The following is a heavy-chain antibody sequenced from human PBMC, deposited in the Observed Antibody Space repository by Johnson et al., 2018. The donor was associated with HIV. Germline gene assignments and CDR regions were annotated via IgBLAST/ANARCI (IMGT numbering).Heavy chain of an antibody. Sequence: QVQLVESGGGLVQPGGSLRLSCAASGFTFSSYAMSWVRQAPGKGLEWVAVISYDGSNKYYADSVKGLSTISRENAKNSLYLQMNSLRAGDTAVYYCARGFEVAAGWGAFDIWGQGTMVTVSS. J-gene: IGHJ3*02. CDR1: GFTFSSYA. CDR2: ISYDGSNK. V-gene: IGHV3-30*14. CDR3: ARGFEVAAGWGAFDI. D-gene: IGHD6-13*01.